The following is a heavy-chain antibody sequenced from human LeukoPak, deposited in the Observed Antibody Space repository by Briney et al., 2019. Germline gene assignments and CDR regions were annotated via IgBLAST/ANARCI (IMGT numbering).Heavy chain of an antibody. CDR2: VFGSGGST. D-gene: IGHD2-15*01. J-gene: IGHJ6*02. CDR3: AKVSRGYWRGGTCYYCHGLDV. CDR1: GFTFSNFA. V-gene: IGHV3-23*01. Sequence: GGSLRLSCAASGFTFSNFAMSWVRQAPGKGLDWASSVFGSGGSTYYADSVEGRFTISRDNSKNTLYLQMNSLRAEDTAVYYCAKVSRGYWRGGTCYYCHGLDVWGQGTTVTVSS.